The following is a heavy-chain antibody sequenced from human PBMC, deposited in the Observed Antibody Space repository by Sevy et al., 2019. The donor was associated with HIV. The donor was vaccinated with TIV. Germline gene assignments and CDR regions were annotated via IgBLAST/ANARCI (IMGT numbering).Heavy chain of an antibody. CDR2: MKEDGSYK. V-gene: IGHV3-7*01. D-gene: IGHD5-18*01. Sequence: GGSLRLSCAASGFTFSVYRMSWVRQAPGKGLEWVATMKEDGSYKDYVDSVKGRFTISRDNAKNSLYLQMNSLRAEDTAVYYCVREGVGGYSYSLDCWGQGTLVTVSS. CDR3: VREGVGGYSYSLDC. CDR1: GFTFSVYR. J-gene: IGHJ4*02.